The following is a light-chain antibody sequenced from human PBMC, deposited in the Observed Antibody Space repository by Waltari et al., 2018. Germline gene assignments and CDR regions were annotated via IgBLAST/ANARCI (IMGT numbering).Light chain of an antibody. J-gene: IGLJ1*01. CDR2: EGS. Sequence: QSALIQPASVSGSPGQSITISCTGTSSYVGSYNLVSWYQHHPGKAPKLMIYEGSKRPSGVSNRFSGSKSGNTASLTISGLQAEDEADYYCCSYAGSSTYVFGTGTKVTVL. CDR3: CSYAGSSTYV. CDR1: SSYVGSYNL. V-gene: IGLV2-23*01.